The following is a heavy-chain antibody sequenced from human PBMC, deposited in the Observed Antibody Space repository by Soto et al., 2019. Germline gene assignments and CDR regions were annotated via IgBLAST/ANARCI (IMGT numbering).Heavy chain of an antibody. CDR3: ARRSPYARWLQLNYFDY. D-gene: IGHD5-12*01. V-gene: IGHV5-10-1*01. J-gene: IGHJ4*02. CDR1: GYSFTSYW. Sequence: GESLKISCKGSGYSFTSYWVSWVHQMPGKGLEWMGRIDPSDSYTNYSPSFQGHVTISADKSISTAYLQWSSLKASDTAMYYCARRSPYARWLQLNYFDYWGQGTLVTVS. CDR2: IDPSDSYT.